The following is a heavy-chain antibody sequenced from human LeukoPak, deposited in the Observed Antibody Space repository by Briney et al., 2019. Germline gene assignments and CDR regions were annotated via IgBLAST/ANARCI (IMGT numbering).Heavy chain of an antibody. V-gene: IGHV1-18*01. J-gene: IGHJ4*02. CDR1: GYTFSDYG. CDR3: ARDYGDFQSSDY. CDR2: ISVYDGNT. D-gene: IGHD4-17*01. Sequence: GASVKVSCKASGYTFSDYGITWVRQAPGQGLEWMGWISVYDGNTNYAQKFKGRVTMTRDTSISTAYMELSRLKSDDTAVYYCARDYGDFQSSDYWGQGTLVTVSS.